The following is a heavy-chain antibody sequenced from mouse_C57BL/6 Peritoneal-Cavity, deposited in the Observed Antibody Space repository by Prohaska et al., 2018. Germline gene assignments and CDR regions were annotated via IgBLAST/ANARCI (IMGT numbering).Heavy chain of an antibody. V-gene: IGHV1-78*01. CDR2: IYPRDGST. D-gene: IGHD1-1*01. CDR1: RYTFTDHT. Sequence: QLHLLQSDAEFVTPVSSVKISCTLSRYTFTDHTIHLMKQRPEQGLEWIGYIYPRDGSTKYNEKFKGKATLTADKSSSTAYMQLNSLTSEDSAVYFCARSYDYAMDYWGQGTSVTVSS. J-gene: IGHJ4*01. CDR3: ARSYDYAMDY.